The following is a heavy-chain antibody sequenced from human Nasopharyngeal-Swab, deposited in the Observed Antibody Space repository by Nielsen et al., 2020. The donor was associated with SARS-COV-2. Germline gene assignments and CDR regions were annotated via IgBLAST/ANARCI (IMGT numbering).Heavy chain of an antibody. J-gene: IGHJ4*02. CDR1: GFTFSDYW. D-gene: IGHD3-22*01. Sequence: GESLKISCAASGFTFSDYWMHWVRQVPGKGLVWVSRINRGGSSTAYADSVKGRFTSFRDNTKNTLYLQTNSLRAEDTAVYYCARSYYDYDTSHFYPFDYWGQGTLVTVSS. V-gene: IGHV3-74*01. CDR3: ARSYYDYDTSHFYPFDY. CDR2: INRGGSST.